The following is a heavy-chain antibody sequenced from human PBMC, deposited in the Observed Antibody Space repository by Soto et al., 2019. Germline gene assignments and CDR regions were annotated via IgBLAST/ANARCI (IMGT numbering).Heavy chain of an antibody. J-gene: IGHJ5*01. Sequence: SETLSLTCSVSGDSISNLDYFWAWIRQPPGQALEYIGYIYKSATTYYNPSFESRVAISVDTSKSQFSLNVTSVTAADTAVYFCARGRYCLTGRCFPNWFDSWGQGALVTVPS. CDR1: GDSISNLDYF. CDR3: ARGRYCLTGRCFPNWFDS. V-gene: IGHV4-30-4*01. CDR2: IYKSATT. D-gene: IGHD7-27*01.